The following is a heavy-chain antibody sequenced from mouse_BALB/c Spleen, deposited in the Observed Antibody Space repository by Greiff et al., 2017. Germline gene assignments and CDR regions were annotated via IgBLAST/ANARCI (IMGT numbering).Heavy chain of an antibody. V-gene: IGHV1-5*01. Sequence: EVKLMESGTVLARPGASVKMSCKASGYTFTSYWMHWVKQRPGQGLEWIGAIYPGNSDTSYNQKFKGKAKLTAVTSTSTAYMELSSLTNEDSAVYYCTRGNWDWYFDVWGAGTTVTVSS. D-gene: IGHD4-1*01. J-gene: IGHJ1*01. CDR2: IYPGNSDT. CDR1: GYTFTSYW. CDR3: TRGNWDWYFDV.